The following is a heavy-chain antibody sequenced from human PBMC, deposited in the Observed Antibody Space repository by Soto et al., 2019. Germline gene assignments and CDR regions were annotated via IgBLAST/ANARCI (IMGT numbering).Heavy chain of an antibody. V-gene: IGHV1-3*01. CDR1: GYTFTSYA. CDR2: INAGNGNT. J-gene: IGHJ5*02. CDR3: ARSLYDILTGPPYIWFDP. D-gene: IGHD3-9*01. Sequence: ASVKVSCKASGYTFTSYAMHWVRQAPGQRLEWMGWINAGNGNTKYSQKFQGRVTITRDTSASTAYMELSSLRSEDTAVYYCARSLYDILTGPPYIWFDPGDQETLVTVSS.